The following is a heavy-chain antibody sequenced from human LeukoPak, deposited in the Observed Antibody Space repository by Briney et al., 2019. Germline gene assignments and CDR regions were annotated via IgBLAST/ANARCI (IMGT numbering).Heavy chain of an antibody. CDR2: ITPSGGT. V-gene: IGHV1-2*02. Sequence: ASVKLSCKASGYTFTSYAIRWVRQAPGQGLEWMGWITPSGGTNYPQKFQGRVAITWDTSITTAYMDLSRLTSDDTAVYYCARDRYGDGFAHLDYWGQGALVTVSS. CDR1: GYTFTSYA. D-gene: IGHD5-24*01. CDR3: ARDRYGDGFAHLDY. J-gene: IGHJ4*02.